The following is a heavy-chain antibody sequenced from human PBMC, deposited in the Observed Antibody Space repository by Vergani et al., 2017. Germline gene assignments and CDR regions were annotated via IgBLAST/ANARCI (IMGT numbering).Heavy chain of an antibody. CDR1: GFTFSSYA. CDR2: ISYDGSNK. D-gene: IGHD3-22*01. Sequence: QVQLVESGGGVVQPGRSLRLSCAASGFTFSSYAMHWVRQAPGKGLEWVAVISYDGSNKYYADSVKGRFTISRDNSKNTLYLQMNSLRAEDTAVYYCASDYYESSGYYPAWGQGTLVTVSS. V-gene: IGHV3-30*04. J-gene: IGHJ5*02. CDR3: ASDYYESSGYYPA.